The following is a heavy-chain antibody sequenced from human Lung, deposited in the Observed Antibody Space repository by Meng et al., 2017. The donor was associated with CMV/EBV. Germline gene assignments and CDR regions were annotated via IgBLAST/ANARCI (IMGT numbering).Heavy chain of an antibody. J-gene: IGHJ4*02. Sequence: EVQLVESGGGLVEPGGFLRLSCAASGVTVSSNYMSWVRQAPGKGLEWVSVIYSGGSTYYADSVKGRFTISRDNSKNTLYLQMNSLRAEDTAVYYCAGGSYGPGGSGLDYWGQGTLFTVSS. D-gene: IGHD1-26*01. CDR2: IYSGGST. CDR1: GVTVSSNY. CDR3: AGGSYGPGGSGLDY. V-gene: IGHV3-66*01.